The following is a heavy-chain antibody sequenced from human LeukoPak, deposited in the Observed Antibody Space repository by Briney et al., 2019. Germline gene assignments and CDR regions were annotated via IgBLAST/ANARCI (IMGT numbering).Heavy chain of an antibody. Sequence: GRSLRLSCAASGFTLDDYAMHWVRQAPGKGLEWVSGISWNSGSIGYADSAKGRFTISRDNAKNSLYLQMNSLRAEDTALYYCAKAKGPYYYGSGSHVDYWGQGTLVTVSS. CDR3: AKAKGPYYYGSGSHVDY. CDR2: ISWNSGSI. CDR1: GFTLDDYA. D-gene: IGHD3-10*01. J-gene: IGHJ4*02. V-gene: IGHV3-9*01.